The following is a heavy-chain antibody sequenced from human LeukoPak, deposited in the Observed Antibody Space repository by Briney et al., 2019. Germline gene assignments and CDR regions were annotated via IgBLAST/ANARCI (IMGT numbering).Heavy chain of an antibody. CDR2: IKQDGGQI. D-gene: IGHD4-17*01. CDR1: GFTFSSYA. J-gene: IGHJ4*02. V-gene: IGHV3-7*01. Sequence: GGSLRLSCAASGFTFSSYAMSWVRQAPGKGLEWVANIKQDGGQIYYLDSVKGRFTVSRDNAKNSLYLQMNSLRAEDMAVYYCARLGARQMLEYWGQGTLVTVSS. CDR3: ARLGARQMLEY.